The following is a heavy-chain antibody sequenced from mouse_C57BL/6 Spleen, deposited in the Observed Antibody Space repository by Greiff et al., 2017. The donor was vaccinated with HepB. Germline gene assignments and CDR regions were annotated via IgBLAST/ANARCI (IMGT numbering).Heavy chain of an antibody. J-gene: IGHJ3*01. Sequence: EVMLVESGEGLVKPGGSLKLSCAASGFTFSSYAMSWVRQTPEKRLAWVAYISSGGDYIYYADTVKGRFTISRDNARNTLYLQMSSLKSEDTAMYYCTRDGYYGSRGDFAYWGQGTLVTVSA. CDR2: ISSGGDYI. CDR3: TRDGYYGSRGDFAY. V-gene: IGHV5-9-1*02. CDR1: GFTFSSYA. D-gene: IGHD1-1*01.